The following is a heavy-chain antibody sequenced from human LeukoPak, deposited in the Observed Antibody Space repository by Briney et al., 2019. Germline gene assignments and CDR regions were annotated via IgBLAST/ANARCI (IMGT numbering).Heavy chain of an antibody. Sequence: SETLSLTCTVSGGSISSYYWSWIRQPPGKGLEWIGYIYYSGSTNYNPSLKSRVTISVDTSKNQFSLKLSSVTAADTAVYYCARGGPLVPADYWGQGTLVTVSS. J-gene: IGHJ4*02. V-gene: IGHV4-59*12. D-gene: IGHD2-2*01. CDR3: ARGGPLVPADY. CDR1: GGSISSYY. CDR2: IYYSGST.